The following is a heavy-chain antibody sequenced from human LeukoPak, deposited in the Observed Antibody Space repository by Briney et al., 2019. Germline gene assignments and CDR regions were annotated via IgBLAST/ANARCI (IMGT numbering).Heavy chain of an antibody. Sequence: GRSLRLSCAASGFTFSTYAMHWVRQAPGKGLEWVAVISHDGSNKYYAESVKGRFTVSRDNSKNTLYLQMSDLTSDDTAVYYCVRGGSPTVTLEYWGRGTLVTVSS. V-gene: IGHV3-30-3*01. J-gene: IGHJ4*02. CDR3: VRGGSPTVTLEY. CDR2: ISHDGSNK. D-gene: IGHD4-17*01. CDR1: GFTFSTYA.